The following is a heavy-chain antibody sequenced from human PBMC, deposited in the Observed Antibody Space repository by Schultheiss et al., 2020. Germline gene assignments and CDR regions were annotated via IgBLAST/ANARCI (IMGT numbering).Heavy chain of an antibody. CDR3: AGESEMATTY. CDR2: INHSGST. Sequence: SETLSLTCTVSGGSISSYYWSWIRQPPGKGLEWIGEINHSGSTNYNPSLKSRVTISVDTSKNQFSLNLSSVTAADTAVYYCAGESEMATTYWGQGTLVTVSS. D-gene: IGHD5-24*01. J-gene: IGHJ4*02. CDR1: GGSISSYY. V-gene: IGHV4-59*01.